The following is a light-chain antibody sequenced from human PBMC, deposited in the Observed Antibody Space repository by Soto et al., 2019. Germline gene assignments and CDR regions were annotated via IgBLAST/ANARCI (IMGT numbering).Light chain of an antibody. CDR2: AAS. J-gene: IGKJ5*01. V-gene: IGKV1-39*01. Sequence: DIRMTQSPSSLSASVGQRVTITCRASENIRNYLNWYQEKPGKAPKLLISAASSLQSGVPPRFSGSGSGTDFTLTISSLQPDDFVTYYCQQSYIMPITFGHGTRLEIK. CDR3: QQSYIMPIT. CDR1: ENIRNY.